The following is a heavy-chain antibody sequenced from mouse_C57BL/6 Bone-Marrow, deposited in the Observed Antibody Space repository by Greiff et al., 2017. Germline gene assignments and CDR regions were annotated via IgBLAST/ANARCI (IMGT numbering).Heavy chain of an antibody. V-gene: IGHV1-63*01. CDR3: ARTSHDGYYGYYFDY. D-gene: IGHD2-3*01. Sequence: QVQLQQSGAELVRPGPSVKMSCKASGYTFTNYWIGWAKQRPGHGLEWIGDIYPGGGYTNYNEKFKGKATLTADKSSSTAYMQFSSLTSEDSAIYYCARTSHDGYYGYYFDYWGQGTTLTVSS. CDR2: IYPGGGYT. J-gene: IGHJ2*01. CDR1: GYTFTNYW.